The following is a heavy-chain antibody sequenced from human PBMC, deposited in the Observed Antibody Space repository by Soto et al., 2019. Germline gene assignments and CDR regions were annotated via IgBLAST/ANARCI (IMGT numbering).Heavy chain of an antibody. V-gene: IGHV1-58*01. CDR2: IVVGSGNT. D-gene: IGHD3-22*01. CDR1: GFTFTSSA. J-gene: IGHJ3*02. CDR3: AAASSGYLGDAFDI. Sequence: VASVKVSCKASGFTFTSSAVQWVRQARGQRLEWIGWIVVGSGNTNYAQKFQERVTITRDMSTSTAYMELSSLRSEDTAVYYCAAASSGYLGDAFDIWGQGTMVTVSS.